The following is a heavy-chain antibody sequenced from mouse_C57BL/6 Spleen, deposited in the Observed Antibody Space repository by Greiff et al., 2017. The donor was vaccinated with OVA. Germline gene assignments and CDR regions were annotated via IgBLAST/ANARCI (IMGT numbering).Heavy chain of an antibody. CDR1: GYTFTDYY. J-gene: IGHJ2*01. D-gene: IGHD1-1*01. Sequence: VQLQQSGPELVKPGASVKISCKASGYTFTDYYMNWVKQSHGKSLEWIGDINPNNGGTSYNQKFKGKATLTVDKSSSTAYMELRSLTSEDSAVYYCARRSYYGSSTDYWGQGTTLTVSS. CDR3: ARRSYYGSSTDY. CDR2: INPNNGGT. V-gene: IGHV1-26*01.